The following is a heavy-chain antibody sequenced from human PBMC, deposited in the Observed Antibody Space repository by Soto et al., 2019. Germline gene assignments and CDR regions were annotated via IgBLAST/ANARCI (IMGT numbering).Heavy chain of an antibody. J-gene: IGHJ5*02. D-gene: IGHD3-3*01. CDR2: ISGSGGST. CDR3: AKLGSTYYDFWSGYPNWFDP. CDR1: GFTFSSYA. V-gene: IGHV3-23*01. Sequence: EVQLLESGGGLVQPGGSLRLSCAASGFTFSSYAMSWVRQAPGKGLEWVSAISGSGGSTYYADSVKGRFTISRDNSKNTLYLQMNSLRAEDTAVYYCAKLGSTYYDFWSGYPNWFDPWGQGTLVTVSS.